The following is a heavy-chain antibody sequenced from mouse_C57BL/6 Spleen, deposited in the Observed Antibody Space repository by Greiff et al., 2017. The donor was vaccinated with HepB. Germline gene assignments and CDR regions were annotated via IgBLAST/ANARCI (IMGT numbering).Heavy chain of an antibody. CDR1: GFTFSDYY. CDR2: ISNGGGST. V-gene: IGHV5-12*01. CDR3: ARHLAY. J-gene: IGHJ3*01. Sequence: EVKLMESGGGLVQPGGSLKLSCAASGFTFSDYYMYWVRQTPEKRLEWVAYISNGGGSTYYPDTVKGRLTIARDYAKNTLYLQMSRLKSEDTAMYYCARHLAYWGQGTLVTVSA.